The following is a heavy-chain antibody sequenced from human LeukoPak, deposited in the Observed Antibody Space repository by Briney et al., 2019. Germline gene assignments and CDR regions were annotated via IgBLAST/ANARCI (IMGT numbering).Heavy chain of an antibody. V-gene: IGHV4-59*01. CDR3: ATYSTGFDI. D-gene: IGHD6-19*01. CDR1: GGSISSYY. CDR2: IHYSGST. Sequence: PSETLSLTCSVSGGSISSYYWSWIRQPPGQGLEWIGYIHYSGSTNYNPSLKSRVTISVDTSKNQFSLKLSSVTAADTAVYYCATYSTGFDIWGQGTVVTVSS. J-gene: IGHJ3*02.